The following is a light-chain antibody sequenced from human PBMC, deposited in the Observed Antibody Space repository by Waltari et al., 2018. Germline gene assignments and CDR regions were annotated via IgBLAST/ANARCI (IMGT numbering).Light chain of an antibody. Sequence: IGLTQSPRTLSLSPGKKAPLSCRASQSVSSSYLAWHQKKPGQPPMLLIYGASSRPSGTADRCSGRGSAADITLTISRVEAEYFAVYYCQQYGSSPTFGHGTKVDIK. CDR3: QQYGSSPT. J-gene: IGKJ3*01. V-gene: IGKV3-20*01. CDR2: GAS. CDR1: QSVSSSY.